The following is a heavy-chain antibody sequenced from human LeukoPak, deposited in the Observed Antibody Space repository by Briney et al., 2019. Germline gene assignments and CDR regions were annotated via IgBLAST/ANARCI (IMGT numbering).Heavy chain of an antibody. J-gene: IGHJ4*02. CDR1: GYTFTIYY. CDR2: IDPKNGGT. Sequence: ASVKVSCKASGYTFTIYYIHWVRQAPGQGLEWMGWIDPKNGGTKYAQKFQGRVTMTRDTSIGTAYMELRRLTSDDTAMYFCAREVAVAGAFDFWGRGTLVTVSS. V-gene: IGHV1-2*02. D-gene: IGHD6-19*01. CDR3: AREVAVAGAFDF.